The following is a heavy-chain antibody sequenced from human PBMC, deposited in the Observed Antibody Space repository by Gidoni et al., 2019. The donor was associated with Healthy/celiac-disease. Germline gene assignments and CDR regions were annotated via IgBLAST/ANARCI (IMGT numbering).Heavy chain of an antibody. Sequence: EVQLLESGGGLVQPGGSLRLSCAASGFHVSSNYMSWVRQAPGKGLEWVSVIYSGGSTYYADSVKGRFTISRDNSKNTLYLQMNSLRAEDTAVYYCASYGTVTTSGLIFDYWGQGTLVTVSS. CDR3: ASYGTVTTSGLIFDY. CDR2: IYSGGST. CDR1: GFHVSSNY. D-gene: IGHD4-17*01. V-gene: IGHV3-66*01. J-gene: IGHJ4*02.